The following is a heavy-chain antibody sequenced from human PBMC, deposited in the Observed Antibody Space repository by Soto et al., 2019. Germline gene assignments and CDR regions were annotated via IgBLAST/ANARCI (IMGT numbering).Heavy chain of an antibody. V-gene: IGHV3-33*01. J-gene: IGHJ6*02. CDR3: ARGISDCSSTSCYPTYYYYGMDV. CDR1: GFTFSSYG. CDR2: IWYDGSNK. D-gene: IGHD2-2*01. Sequence: GGSLRLSCAASGFTFSSYGMHWVRQAPGKGLEWVAVIWYDGSNKYYADSVKGRFTISRDNSKNTLYLQMNSLRAEDTAVYYCARGISDCSSTSCYPTYYYYGMDVWGQGTTVTVSS.